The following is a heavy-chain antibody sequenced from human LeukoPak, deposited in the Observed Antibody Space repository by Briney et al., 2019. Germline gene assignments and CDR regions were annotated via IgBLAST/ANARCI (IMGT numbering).Heavy chain of an antibody. Sequence: SETLSLTCAVYGGSFSGYYWSWIRQPPGKGLEWIGEINHSGSTNYNPSLKSRVTISVDTSKNQFSLKLSSVTAADTAVYYCARVCDCYDSSGYYLDYWGQGTLVTVSS. CDR1: GGSFSGYY. V-gene: IGHV4-34*01. CDR2: INHSGST. CDR3: ARVCDCYDSSGYYLDY. J-gene: IGHJ4*02. D-gene: IGHD3-22*01.